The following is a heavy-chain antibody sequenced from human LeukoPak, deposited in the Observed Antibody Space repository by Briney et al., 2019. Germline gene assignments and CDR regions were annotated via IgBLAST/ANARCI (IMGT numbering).Heavy chain of an antibody. CDR3: AKRHGDYFDY. CDR1: GFPFSSYA. CDR2: ISDSFRIT. V-gene: IGHV3-23*01. J-gene: IGHJ4*02. D-gene: IGHD4-17*01. Sequence: PGASLRLSSAASGFPFSSYAMSWVRQPPGKGLECVSTISDSFRITDDADSVKGRFTISRDNSKNTLYLQMNTLRAEDTAVYYCAKRHGDYFDYWGQGTLVTVPS.